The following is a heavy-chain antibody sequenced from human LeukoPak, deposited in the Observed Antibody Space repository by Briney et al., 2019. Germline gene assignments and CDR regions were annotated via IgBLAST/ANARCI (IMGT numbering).Heavy chain of an antibody. V-gene: IGHV4-39*02. CDR3: VRVRGYWLVRGYLDY. CDR2: IYYSGAN. J-gene: IGHJ4*02. D-gene: IGHD6-19*01. Sequence: PSETLSLTCTVSGGSMSSSSYYWGWIRQSPGKGLEWIGSIYYSGANHYNPSLKSRVTMSVDTSKNQFSVKLTSVTATDTAVYYCVRVRGYWLVRGYLDYWGQGTHATVSS. CDR1: GGSMSSSSYY.